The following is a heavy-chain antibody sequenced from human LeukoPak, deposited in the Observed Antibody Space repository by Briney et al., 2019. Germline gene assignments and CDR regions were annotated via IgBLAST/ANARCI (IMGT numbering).Heavy chain of an antibody. V-gene: IGHV1-46*01. CDR3: AREMPRTYYFDY. CDR2: INPSGGST. J-gene: IGHJ4*02. Sequence: ASVKVSCKASGYTFTNYNIHWVRQAPGQGLEWMGNINPSGGSTTYAQRFQDRVLMTGDTSTSSVYMELSSLRSEDTAIYYCAREMPRTYYFDYWGQGTLVT. D-gene: IGHD1-14*01. CDR1: GYTFTNYN.